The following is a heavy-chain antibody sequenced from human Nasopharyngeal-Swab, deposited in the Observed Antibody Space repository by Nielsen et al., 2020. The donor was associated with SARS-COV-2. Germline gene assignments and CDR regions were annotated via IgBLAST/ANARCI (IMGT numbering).Heavy chain of an antibody. V-gene: IGHV4-34*01. Sequence: PGKGLEWIGEINHSGSTNYNPSLKSRVTISVDTSKNQFSLKLSSVTAADTAVYYCARDPGSGSFYFDCWGQGTLVTVSS. CDR2: INHSGST. J-gene: IGHJ4*02. CDR3: ARDPGSGSFYFDC. D-gene: IGHD3-22*01.